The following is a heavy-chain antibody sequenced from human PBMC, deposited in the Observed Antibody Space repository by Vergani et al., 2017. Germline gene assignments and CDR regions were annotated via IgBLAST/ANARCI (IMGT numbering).Heavy chain of an antibody. CDR2: IIPIFGTA. V-gene: IGHV1-69*01. CDR1: GGTFSSYA. CDR3: AGVGYYDSSGYYNWFDP. Sequence: QVQLVQSGAEVKKPGSSVKVSCKASGGTFSSYAISWVRQAPGQGLEWMGGIIPIFGTANYAQKFQGRVTITADESTSTAYMELSSLRSEDTAVYYGAGVGYYDSSGYYNWFDPWGQGTLVTVSS. D-gene: IGHD3-22*01. J-gene: IGHJ5*02.